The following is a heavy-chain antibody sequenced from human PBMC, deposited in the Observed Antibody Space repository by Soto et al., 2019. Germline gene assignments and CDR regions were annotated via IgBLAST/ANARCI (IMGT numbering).Heavy chain of an antibody. CDR3: ASQRYCDDDCYLFDY. J-gene: IGHJ4*02. D-gene: IGHD2-21*02. CDR2: IHHSGST. V-gene: IGHV4-34*01. Sequence: PSETLSLTCAVYGGSFSGYYWTWIRQPPGKGLEWIGEIHHSGSTNYNPSLKSRVIISVDKSKNQFSLKLSSVTAADTAVYYCASQRYCDDDCYLFDYWGQGTLVTVSS. CDR1: GGSFSGYY.